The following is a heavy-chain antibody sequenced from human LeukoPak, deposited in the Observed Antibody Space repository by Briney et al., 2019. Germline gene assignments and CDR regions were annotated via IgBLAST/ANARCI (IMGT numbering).Heavy chain of an antibody. CDR1: GYTFTSYD. CDR3: ARGLSSGDY. D-gene: IGHD6-19*01. J-gene: IGHJ4*02. CDR2: INPNSGNT. Sequence: GASVKVSCKASGYTFTSYDNNWVRKATEQGLEWMGWINPNSGNTGYAQKFQGRVTMPRNTSISTAYMELSSLRSEDRAVYYWARGLSSGDYWGQGTLVTVSS. V-gene: IGHV1-8*01.